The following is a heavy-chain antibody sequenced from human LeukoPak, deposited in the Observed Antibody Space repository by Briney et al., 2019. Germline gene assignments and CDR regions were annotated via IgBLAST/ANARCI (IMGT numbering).Heavy chain of an antibody. D-gene: IGHD6-13*01. V-gene: IGHV4-31*03. CDR3: ARRAAAGHFDY. CDR1: GGSISSGGYY. CDR2: IYYSGGT. J-gene: IGHJ4*02. Sequence: SETLSLTCTVSGGSISSGGYYWSWIRQHPGKGLEWIGYIYYSGGTYYNPSLKSRVTISVDTSKNQFSLKLSSVTAADTAVYYCARRAAAGHFDYWGQGTLVTVSS.